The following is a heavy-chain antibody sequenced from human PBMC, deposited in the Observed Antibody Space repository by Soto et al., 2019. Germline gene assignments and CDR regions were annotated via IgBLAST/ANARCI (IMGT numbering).Heavy chain of an antibody. V-gene: IGHV3-66*01. CDR3: ARMAHYIRFLFLEWSETDDFDI. CDR2: IYSGGST. Sequence: GGSLRLSCAASGFTVSSNYMSWVRQAPGKGLEWVSVIYSGGSTYYADSVKGRFTISRDNSKNTLYLQMNSLRAEDTAVYYCARMAHYIRFLFLEWSETDDFDIWGQGTMVNVAS. CDR1: GFTVSSNY. J-gene: IGHJ3*02. D-gene: IGHD3-3*01.